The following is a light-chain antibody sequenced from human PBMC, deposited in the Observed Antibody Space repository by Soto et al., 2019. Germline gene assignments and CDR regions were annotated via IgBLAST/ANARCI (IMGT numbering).Light chain of an antibody. V-gene: IGLV2-14*01. CDR1: SSDVDGYNY. CDR3: ISYTSSSTYV. CDR2: DVS. Sequence: QSALTQPASVSGSPGQSITISCTGTSSDVDGYNYVSWYQQHPGKAPELMIYDVSNRPSGVSNRFSGSKSGNTASLTISGLQAEDEADYYCISYTSSSTYVFGTGTKLTVL. J-gene: IGLJ1*01.